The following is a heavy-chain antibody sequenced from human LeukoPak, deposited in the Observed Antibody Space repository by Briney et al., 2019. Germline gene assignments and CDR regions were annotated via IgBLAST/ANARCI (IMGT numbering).Heavy chain of an antibody. J-gene: IGHJ3*02. CDR2: IYTSGST. CDR1: GGSISSYY. CDR3: ARDGDYYDSSGYLRAFDI. Sequence: KTSETLSLTCTVSGGSISSYYWSWIRQPAGKGLEWLGRIYTSGSTNYNPSLKSRVTISVDTSKNQFSLKLSSVTAADTAVYYCARDGDYYDSSGYLRAFDIWGQGTMVTVSS. D-gene: IGHD3-22*01. V-gene: IGHV4-4*07.